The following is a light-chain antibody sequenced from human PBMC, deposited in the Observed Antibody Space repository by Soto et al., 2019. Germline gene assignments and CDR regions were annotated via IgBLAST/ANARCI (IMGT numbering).Light chain of an antibody. V-gene: IGKV1-6*01. CDR3: LQENSYPLT. CDR1: QGVRDD. J-gene: IGKJ4*01. CDR2: SAS. Sequence: IQMTQSPSSLSASVGDRVTITCRASQGVRDDVVWYQQKPGKAPKLLIYSASTLQSGVPSRFSGSGSGTDITLTMSGLQPQDFVAYYCLQENSYPLTFGGGTKVQIK.